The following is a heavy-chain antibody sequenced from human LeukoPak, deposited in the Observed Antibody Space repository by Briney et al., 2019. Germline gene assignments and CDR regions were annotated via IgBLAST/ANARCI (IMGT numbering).Heavy chain of an antibody. D-gene: IGHD1-26*01. Sequence: ASVKVSCKASGYTFTSYGISWVQQAPGQGLEWMGWISAYNGYTNYAQNFQGRVTMTTDASTSTAYMELRSLRSDDTAVYYCARDRFSSQFGGWELPLDYWGQGTLVTVSS. CDR2: ISAYNGYT. V-gene: IGHV1-18*01. CDR1: GYTFTSYG. CDR3: ARDRFSSQFGGWELPLDY. J-gene: IGHJ4*02.